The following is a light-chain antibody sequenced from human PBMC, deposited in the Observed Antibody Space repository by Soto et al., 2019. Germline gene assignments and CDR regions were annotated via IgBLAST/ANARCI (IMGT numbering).Light chain of an antibody. CDR2: EVS. V-gene: IGLV2-14*01. Sequence: QTVLTQPASVSGSPGQSITISCTGPSSDVGGYNYVSWYQQHPGKAPQLMIYEVSNRPSGVSNRFSGSKSGNTASLTISGLQAEDEGDYYCSSYTTTTWVFGGGTKLTVL. CDR1: SSDVGGYNY. J-gene: IGLJ3*02. CDR3: SSYTTTTWV.